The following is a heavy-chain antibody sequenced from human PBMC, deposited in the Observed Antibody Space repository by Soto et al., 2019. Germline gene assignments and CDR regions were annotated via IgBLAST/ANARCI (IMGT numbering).Heavy chain of an antibody. V-gene: IGHV3-23*01. D-gene: IGHD5-12*01. CDR1: GFTFSSYA. CDR2: ISGSGGST. J-gene: IGHJ6*03. CDR3: AKDRGYDPKTICYYYYMAV. Sequence: HPGGSLRLSCAASGFTFSSYAMSWVRQAPGKGLEWVSAISGSGGSTYYADSVKGRFTISRDNSKNTLYLQMNSLRAEDTAVYYCAKDRGYDPKTICYYYYMAVWGKGTTVTVSS.